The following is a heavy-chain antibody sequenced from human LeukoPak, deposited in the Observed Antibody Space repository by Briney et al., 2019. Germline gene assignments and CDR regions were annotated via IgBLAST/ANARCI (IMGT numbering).Heavy chain of an antibody. CDR1: GFDFSFYS. J-gene: IGHJ4*02. CDR3: ARTDPFDY. Sequence: GGSLRLSCAASGFDFSFYSMNWVRQAPGKGLEWVSSISSSSTYIYYADSVKGRFTVSRDNAKNSLYLQMNTLRAEDTAVYYCARTDPFDYWGQGTLVTVSS. CDR2: ISSSSTYI. V-gene: IGHV3-21*01.